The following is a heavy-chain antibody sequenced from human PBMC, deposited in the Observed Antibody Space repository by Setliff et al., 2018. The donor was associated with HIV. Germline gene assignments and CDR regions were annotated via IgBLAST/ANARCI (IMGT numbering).Heavy chain of an antibody. CDR3: ARVTSDSSGYYWGYYFDY. Sequence: GGSLRLSCAASGFTFSTFPMHWLRQAPGKELEWVAVISSDGNDKYNADSVNGRFTISRDNSENTLYLQMNGLRSEDTAVYNCARVTSDSSGYYWGYYFDYWGQGTRVTVSS. V-gene: IGHV3-30*04. CDR1: GFTFSTFP. D-gene: IGHD3-22*01. CDR2: ISSDGNDK. J-gene: IGHJ4*02.